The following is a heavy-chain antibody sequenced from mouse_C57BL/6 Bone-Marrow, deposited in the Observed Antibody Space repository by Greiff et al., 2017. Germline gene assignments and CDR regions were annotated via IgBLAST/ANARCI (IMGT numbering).Heavy chain of an antibody. CDR1: GFTFSSYA. D-gene: IGHD1-1*01. J-gene: IGHJ1*03. Sequence: EVQLQESGGGLVKPGGSLKLSCAASGFTFSSYAMSWVRQTPEKRLEWVATISDGGSYTYYPDNVKGRFTISRDNAKNNLYLQMSHLKSEDTAMYYCARDITTVVYFDVWGTVTTVTVSS. CDR3: ARDITTVVYFDV. CDR2: ISDGGSYT. V-gene: IGHV5-4*01.